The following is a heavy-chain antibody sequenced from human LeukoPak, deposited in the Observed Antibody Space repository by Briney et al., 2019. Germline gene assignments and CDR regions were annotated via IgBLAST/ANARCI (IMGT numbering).Heavy chain of an antibody. CDR1: GYTFTSYG. Sequence: ASVKVSCKASGYTFTSYGISWVRQAPGQGLEWMGWISAYNGNTNYAQKLQGRVTMTTDTSASTAYMELSSLRSEDTAVYYCARELTAAGYGFDIWGQGTMVTVSS. D-gene: IGHD6-13*01. CDR2: ISAYNGNT. J-gene: IGHJ3*02. CDR3: ARELTAAGYGFDI. V-gene: IGHV1-18*01.